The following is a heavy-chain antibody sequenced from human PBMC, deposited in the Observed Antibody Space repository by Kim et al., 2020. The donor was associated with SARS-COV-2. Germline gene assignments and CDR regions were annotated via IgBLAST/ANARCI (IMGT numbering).Heavy chain of an antibody. Sequence: LKSRVTISVDTSKNQFSLKLSSVTAADTAVYYCARSGSYYYDSSGYYFDYWGQGTLVTVSS. CDR3: ARSGSYYYDSSGYYFDY. J-gene: IGHJ4*02. V-gene: IGHV4-34*01. D-gene: IGHD3-22*01.